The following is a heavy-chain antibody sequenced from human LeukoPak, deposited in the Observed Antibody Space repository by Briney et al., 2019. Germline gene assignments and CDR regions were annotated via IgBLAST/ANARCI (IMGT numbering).Heavy chain of an antibody. D-gene: IGHD6-19*01. V-gene: IGHV3-30*04. J-gene: IGHJ4*02. Sequence: PGGSLRLSCAASGFTFSSYAMHWVRQAPGKGLEWVAVISYDGSNKYYADSVKGRFTISRDNSKNTLYLQMNSLRAEDTAVYYCAGGAVAVSYYFDYWGQGTLVTVSS. CDR3: AGGAVAVSYYFDY. CDR2: ISYDGSNK. CDR1: GFTFSSYA.